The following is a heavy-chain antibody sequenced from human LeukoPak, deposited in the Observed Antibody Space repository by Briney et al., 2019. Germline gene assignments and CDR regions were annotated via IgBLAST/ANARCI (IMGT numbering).Heavy chain of an antibody. Sequence: GESLKISCKGSGYSFTSYWIGWVRQMPGKGLEWMGIIYPGDSDTRYSPSFQGQVTISADKSISTAYLQRSSLKASDTAMYYCARLWEMYNYGMDVWGQGTTVTVSS. V-gene: IGHV5-51*01. D-gene: IGHD1-1*01. CDR2: IYPGDSDT. CDR3: ARLWEMYNYGMDV. J-gene: IGHJ6*02. CDR1: GYSFTSYW.